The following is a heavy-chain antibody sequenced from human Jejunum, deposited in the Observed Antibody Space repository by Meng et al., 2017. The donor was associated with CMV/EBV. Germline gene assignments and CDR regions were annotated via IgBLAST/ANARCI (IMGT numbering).Heavy chain of an antibody. CDR2: INHSGST. J-gene: IGHJ5*02. CDR3: ARGFVKYTVTRVGNWFDP. CDR1: GGSFSGYY. V-gene: IGHV4-34*01. D-gene: IGHD4-17*01. Sequence: QGPVKEGGVGLLNPSETLSLTCAVYGGSFSGYYWSWIRQPPGKGLEWIGEINHSGSTNYNPSLKSRVTISVDTSKNQFSLKLSSVTAADTAVYYCARGFVKYTVTRVGNWFDPWGQGTLVTVSS.